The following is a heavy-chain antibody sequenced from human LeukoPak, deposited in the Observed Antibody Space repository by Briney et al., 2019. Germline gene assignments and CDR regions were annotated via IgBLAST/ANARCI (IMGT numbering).Heavy chain of an antibody. Sequence: GGSLRLSCAASGFTFSRSIMTWVRQAPGKGLEWVSYISSSGSTIYYADSVKGRFTISRDNAKNSLYLQMNSLRAEDTAVYYCAELGITMIGGVWGKGTTVTISS. CDR2: ISSSGSTI. CDR3: AELGITMIGGV. CDR1: GFTFSRSI. V-gene: IGHV3-48*04. D-gene: IGHD3-10*02. J-gene: IGHJ6*04.